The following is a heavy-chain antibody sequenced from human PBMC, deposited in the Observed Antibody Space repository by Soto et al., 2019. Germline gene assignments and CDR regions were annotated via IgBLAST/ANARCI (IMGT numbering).Heavy chain of an antibody. D-gene: IGHD1-1*01. CDR1: GYSFTSYW. Sequence: PGETLKISCKGSGYSFTSYWISWVRQMPGKGLKRMGRIDPSNSYTNYSLDFQGHVTISSDKSISTAYLQWSSLKASDSAMYYCARRYNWNDLPGYGMDVWGQGTTVTVSS. J-gene: IGHJ6*02. V-gene: IGHV5-10-1*01. CDR3: ARRYNWNDLPGYGMDV. CDR2: IDPSNSYT.